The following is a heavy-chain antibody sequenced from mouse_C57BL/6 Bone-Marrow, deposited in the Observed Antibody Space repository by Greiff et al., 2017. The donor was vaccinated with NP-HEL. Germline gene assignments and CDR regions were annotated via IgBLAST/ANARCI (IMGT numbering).Heavy chain of an antibody. CDR1: GYTFTSYT. CDR3: ARFEFYYYGSSYYFDY. J-gene: IGHJ2*01. CDR2: INPSSGYT. D-gene: IGHD1-1*01. Sequence: QVQLKQSGAELARPGASVKMSCKASGYTFTSYTMHWVKQRPGQGLEWIGYINPSSGYTKYNQKFKDKATLTADKSSSTAYMQLSSLTSEDSAVYYCARFEFYYYGSSYYFDYWGQGTTLTVSS. V-gene: IGHV1-4*01.